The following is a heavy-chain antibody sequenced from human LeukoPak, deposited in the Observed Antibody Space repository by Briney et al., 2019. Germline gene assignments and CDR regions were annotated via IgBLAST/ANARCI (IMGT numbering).Heavy chain of an antibody. V-gene: IGHV3-73*01. CDR1: GFTFSGSA. Sequence: PGGSLRLSCAASGFTFSGSAMHWVRQASGKGLEWVGRIRSKANSYATAYAASVKGRFTISRDDSKNTAYLQMNSLKTEDTAVYYCTRLVATIPEGSFDYWGQGTLVTVSS. CDR3: TRLVATIPEGSFDY. CDR2: IRSKANSYAT. D-gene: IGHD5-12*01. J-gene: IGHJ4*02.